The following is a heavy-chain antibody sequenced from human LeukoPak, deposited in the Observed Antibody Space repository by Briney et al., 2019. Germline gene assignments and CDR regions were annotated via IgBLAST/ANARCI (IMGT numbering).Heavy chain of an antibody. CDR2: INPNGGGT. D-gene: IGHD3-10*01. CDR3: AVRWFGELYPYY. V-gene: IGHV1-2*02. CDR1: GYTFTGYY. J-gene: IGHJ4*02. Sequence: RASVKVSCKASGYTFTGYYMHWVRQAPGQGLEWMGWINPNGGGTNYAQKFQGRVTMTRDTSISTAYMELSRLRSDDTAVYYCAVRWFGELYPYYWGQGTLVTVSS.